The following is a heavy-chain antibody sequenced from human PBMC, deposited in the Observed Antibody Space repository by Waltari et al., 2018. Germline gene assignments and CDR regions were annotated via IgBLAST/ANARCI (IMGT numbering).Heavy chain of an antibody. CDR3: TRDSPSWI. CDR2: INSDGSDT. Sequence: EGQLVEPGGGLVQSGGSLKLSCAASGFACSSFWTHWVRQVPGQGLVWVSRINSDGSDTSYADSVRGRFTVSRDNAKNMVYLQMKSLRAEDTAIYYCTRDSPSWIWGQGTMVSVSS. CDR1: GFACSSFW. V-gene: IGHV3-74*01. J-gene: IGHJ3*02.